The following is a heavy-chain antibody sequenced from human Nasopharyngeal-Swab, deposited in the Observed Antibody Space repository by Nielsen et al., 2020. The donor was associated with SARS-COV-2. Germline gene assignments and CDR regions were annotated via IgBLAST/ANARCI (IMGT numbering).Heavy chain of an antibody. D-gene: IGHD2-2*01. J-gene: IGHJ3*02. V-gene: IGHV1-8*01. Sequence: WVRQAPGQGLEWMGWMNPNSGNTGYAQKFQGRVTMTRNTSISTAYMELSSLRSEDTAVYYCARAAEFCSSTSCYSSAFDIWGQGTMVTVSS. CDR3: ARAAEFCSSTSCYSSAFDI. CDR2: MNPNSGNT.